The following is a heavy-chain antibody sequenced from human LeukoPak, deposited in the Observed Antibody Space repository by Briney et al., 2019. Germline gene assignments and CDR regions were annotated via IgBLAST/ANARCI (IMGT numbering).Heavy chain of an antibody. D-gene: IGHD3-10*01. J-gene: IGHJ4*02. CDR1: GFPFRIYS. CDR3: AREVDSVLFDY. Sequence: PGGSLRLSCAASGFPFRIYSMHWVRQAPGKGLVWVSRIRHEGNNTPYADSVKGRFTISRDNPKNTLYLHMNSLSAEDTAVYYCAREVDSVLFDYWGQGTLVTVSS. V-gene: IGHV3-74*03. CDR2: IRHEGNNT.